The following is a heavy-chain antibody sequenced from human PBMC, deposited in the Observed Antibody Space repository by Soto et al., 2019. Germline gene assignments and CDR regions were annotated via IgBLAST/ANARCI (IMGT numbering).Heavy chain of an antibody. V-gene: IGHV1-69*02. J-gene: IGHJ4*02. D-gene: IGHD6-13*01. CDR3: ARDTKSSKWPKFDS. CDR2: VLPFLDVT. Sequence: QVQLVQSGSEVKEPGSSVKISCKTSEDTFSIYTLSWVRQAPGQGLVWMGRVLPFLDVTTYSQRFQGRVTITADSSTTTTYMELRSVKFEDTAVYYCARDTKSSKWPKFDSWGPGTLVTVSS. CDR1: EDTFSIYT.